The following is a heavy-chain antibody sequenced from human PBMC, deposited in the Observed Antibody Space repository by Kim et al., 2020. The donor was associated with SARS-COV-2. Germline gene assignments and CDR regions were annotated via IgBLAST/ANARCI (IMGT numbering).Heavy chain of an antibody. V-gene: IGHV3-30*04. D-gene: IGHD6-19*01. CDR3: ASGQWLVGGADFDY. CDR1: GFTFSSYA. Sequence: GGSLRLSCAASGFTFSSYAMHWVRQAPGKGLEWVAVISYDGSNKYYVDSVKGRFTISRDNSKNTLYLQMNSLRAEDTAVYYCASGQWLVGGADFDYWGQGTLVTVSS. CDR2: ISYDGSNK. J-gene: IGHJ4*02.